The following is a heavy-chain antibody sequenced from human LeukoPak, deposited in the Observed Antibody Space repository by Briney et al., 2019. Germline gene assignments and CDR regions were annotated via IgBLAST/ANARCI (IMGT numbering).Heavy chain of an antibody. J-gene: IGHJ5*02. CDR2: IYYSGST. CDR1: GGSISSYY. Sequence: PSETLSLTCTVSGGSISSYYWSWIRQPPGMRLEWIAYIYYSGSTSYNPSLKSRVTISVDTSKNQFSLKLTSVTAADTAVYYCARHSWGEGCFDPWGQGTLVTVSS. V-gene: IGHV4-59*08. D-gene: IGHD3-16*01. CDR3: ARHSWGEGCFDP.